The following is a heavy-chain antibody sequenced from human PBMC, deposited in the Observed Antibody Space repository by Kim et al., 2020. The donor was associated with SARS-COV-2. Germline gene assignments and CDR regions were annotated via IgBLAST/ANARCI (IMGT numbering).Heavy chain of an antibody. V-gene: IGHV3-33*01. CDR2: IWYDGSNK. CDR1: GFTFSNFG. J-gene: IGHJ4*02. CDR3: ARYGGNDYHDY. Sequence: GGSLRLSCAASGFTFSNFGMHWVRQPPGKGLEWVAFIWYDGSNKFYADSVKGRFTISRDNSKNTLYLQMNSLRAEDTAVYYCARYGGNDYHDYWGQGTLVTVSS. D-gene: IGHD3-16*01.